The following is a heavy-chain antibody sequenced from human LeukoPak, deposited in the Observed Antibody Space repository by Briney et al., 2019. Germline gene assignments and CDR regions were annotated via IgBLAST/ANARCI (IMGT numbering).Heavy chain of an antibody. Sequence: QTGGSLRLSCAASGFSVSSDWMNWVRQTPGKGLEWVANINQDGSKKYYVDSVMGRFTISRDNAKNSLYLQMNSLRAEDTAVYYCARDPDILTGVAYDFWGQGTMVTVSS. CDR3: ARDPDILTGVAYDF. CDR1: GFSVSSDW. J-gene: IGHJ3*01. V-gene: IGHV3-7*05. CDR2: INQDGSKK. D-gene: IGHD3-9*01.